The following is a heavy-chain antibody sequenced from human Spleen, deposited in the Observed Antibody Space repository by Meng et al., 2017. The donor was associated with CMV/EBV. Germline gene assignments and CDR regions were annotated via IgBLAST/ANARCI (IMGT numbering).Heavy chain of an antibody. V-gene: IGHV3-23*01. CDR1: GFTFSSYA. J-gene: IGHJ3*02. Sequence: GGSLRLSCAASGFTFSSYAMSWVRQAPGKGLEWVSAISGSGGRTYYADSVKGRFTISRDNSKNTLYLQMNSLRAEDTAVYYCAKLRKGDSSGYYYADAFDIWGQGTMVTVSS. CDR3: AKLRKGDSSGYYYADAFDI. CDR2: ISGSGGRT. D-gene: IGHD3-22*01.